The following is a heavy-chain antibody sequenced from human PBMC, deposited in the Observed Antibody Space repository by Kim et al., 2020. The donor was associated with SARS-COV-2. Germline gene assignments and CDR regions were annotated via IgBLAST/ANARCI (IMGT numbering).Heavy chain of an antibody. Sequence: YVDSVKGRFSISRDNSKNTLYLQMNCLRSEDTAVYYCANGGSSSGWARLYWGQGTLVTVSS. V-gene: IGHV3-33*06. CDR3: ANGGSSSGWARLY. D-gene: IGHD3-22*01. J-gene: IGHJ4*02.